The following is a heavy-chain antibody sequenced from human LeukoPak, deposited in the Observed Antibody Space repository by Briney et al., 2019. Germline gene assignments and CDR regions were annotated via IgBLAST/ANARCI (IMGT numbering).Heavy chain of an antibody. CDR2: IKQDGSEK. CDR3: TRVHSSSWAFDY. V-gene: IGHV3-7*01. D-gene: IGHD6-13*01. CDR1: GFTFSSYW. Sequence: EGSLRLSCAASGFTFSSYWMSWVRQAPGKGLEWVANIKQDGSEKYYVDSVKGRFTISRDNAKNSLYLQMNSLRAEDTAVYFCTRVHSSSWAFDYWGQGTLVTVSS. J-gene: IGHJ4*02.